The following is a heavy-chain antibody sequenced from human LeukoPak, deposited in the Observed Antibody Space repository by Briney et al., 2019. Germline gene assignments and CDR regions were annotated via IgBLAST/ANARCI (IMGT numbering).Heavy chain of an antibody. CDR1: GFTFSIYA. Sequence: GGSLRLSXAASGFTFSIYAMSWVRQAPGKGLEWDSSISSRSDYTYYEDSVKGRFTISRDNSQNTLYLQMNSLRAEDTAIYYCAKDRPNYYESNGHYYRRDGDYWGQGTLVTVSS. D-gene: IGHD3-22*01. CDR2: ISSRSDYT. J-gene: IGHJ4*02. CDR3: AKDRPNYYESNGHYYRRDGDY. V-gene: IGHV3-23*01.